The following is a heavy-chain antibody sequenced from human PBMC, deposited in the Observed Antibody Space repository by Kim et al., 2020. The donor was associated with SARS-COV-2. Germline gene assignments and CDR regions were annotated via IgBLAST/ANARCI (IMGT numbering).Heavy chain of an antibody. CDR3: TTDSAIVAGTSFLGY. Sequence: GGSLRLSCAASGFTFSNAWMSWVRQAPGKGLEWVGRIKSKTDGGTTDYAAPVKGRFTISRDDSKNTLYLQMNSLKTEDTAVYYCTTDSAIVAGTSFLGYWGQGTLVTVSS. J-gene: IGHJ4*02. CDR2: IKSKTDGGTT. V-gene: IGHV3-15*01. D-gene: IGHD6-19*01. CDR1: GFTFSNAW.